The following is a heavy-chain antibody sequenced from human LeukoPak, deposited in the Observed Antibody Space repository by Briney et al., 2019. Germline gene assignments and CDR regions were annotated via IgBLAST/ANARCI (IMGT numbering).Heavy chain of an antibody. J-gene: IGHJ4*02. CDR3: ARGLHYSLDSRSDYNGLFDS. V-gene: IGHV3-74*01. CDR2: INTDGSGT. Sequence: PGGSLRLSCAASGFTFNNYWMHCVRQAPGKGLLWVSRINTDGSGTNYADSVRGRFTISRDNAKNTLYLQMSSLRAEDTAVYYCARGLHYSLDSRSDYNGLFDSWGQGTLVTVSS. CDR1: GFTFNNYW. D-gene: IGHD3-10*01.